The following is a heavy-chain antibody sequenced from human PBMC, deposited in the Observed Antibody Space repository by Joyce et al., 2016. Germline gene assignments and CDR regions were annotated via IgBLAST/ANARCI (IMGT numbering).Heavy chain of an antibody. V-gene: IGHV4-30-4*01. Sequence: QVLLQALGPGLVKPSETLSLTCTVSGDSLSSGDYHWGWIRQHPGKGLEWFAYSYYSGSTEYNPSLKRRVIISVDTATNQVSLELRSVTAAETAVYYCGRVGRYYDIVGDTWGQGTLVTVSS. J-gene: IGHJ5*02. CDR2: SYYSGST. CDR3: GRVGRYYDIVGDT. CDR1: GDSLSSGDYH. D-gene: IGHD3-22*01.